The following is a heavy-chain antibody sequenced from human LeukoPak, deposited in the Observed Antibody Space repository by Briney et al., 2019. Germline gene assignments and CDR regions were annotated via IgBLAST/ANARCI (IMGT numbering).Heavy chain of an antibody. CDR2: ISSDGSNT. J-gene: IGHJ6*03. Sequence: PGGSLRLSCAASGFTFSTYWMHWVRQAPGKGLVWVSRISSDGSNTNYADSVKGRFTISRDNSKNTLYLQMNSLRAEDTAVYYCASNKYYYYYYYMDVWGKGTTVTVSS. D-gene: IGHD3-3*01. CDR3: ASNKYYYYYYYMDV. V-gene: IGHV3-74*01. CDR1: GFTFSTYW.